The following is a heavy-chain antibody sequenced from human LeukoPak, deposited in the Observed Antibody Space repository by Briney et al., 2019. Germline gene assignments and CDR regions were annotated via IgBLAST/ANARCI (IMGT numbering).Heavy chain of an antibody. CDR1: GFTFSSYA. CDR2: ISGSGGST. J-gene: IGHJ4*02. Sequence: PGGSLRLSCAASGFTFSSYAMSWVRRAPGKGLEWVSAISGSGGSTYYADSVKGRFTISRDNSKNTLYLQMNSLRAEDTAVYYCATLGGNWNYYYFDYWGQGTLVTVSS. D-gene: IGHD1-7*01. V-gene: IGHV3-23*01. CDR3: ATLGGNWNYYYFDY.